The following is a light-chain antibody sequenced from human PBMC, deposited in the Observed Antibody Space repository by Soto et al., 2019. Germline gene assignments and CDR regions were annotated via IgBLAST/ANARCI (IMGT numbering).Light chain of an antibody. J-gene: IGLJ1*01. V-gene: IGLV2-14*01. CDR1: RSDVGGYNY. CDR3: SSYTSSSTRLYV. Sequence: QSVLTQPASVSGSPGQSITISCTGTRSDVGGYNYVSWYQQHPGKAPKLMIYDVSNRPSGVSNRFSGSKSGNTASLTISGLQAEDEADYYCSSYTSSSTRLYVFGTGTKLTVL. CDR2: DVS.